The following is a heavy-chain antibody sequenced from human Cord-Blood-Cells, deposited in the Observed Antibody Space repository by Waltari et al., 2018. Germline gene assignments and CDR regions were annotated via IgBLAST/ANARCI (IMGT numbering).Heavy chain of an antibody. CDR1: GGSFSGYY. CDR3: ARVEYSSSFYYYYYYMDV. Sequence: QVQLQQWGAGLLKPSETLSLTCAVYGGSFSGYYWSWIRQPPGKGLEWIGEINHSGSTNYNPSLKSRVTISVDTSKNQFSLKLSSVTAADTAVYYCARVEYSSSFYYYYYYMDVWGKGTTVTVSS. D-gene: IGHD6-6*01. J-gene: IGHJ6*03. V-gene: IGHV4-34*01. CDR2: INHSGST.